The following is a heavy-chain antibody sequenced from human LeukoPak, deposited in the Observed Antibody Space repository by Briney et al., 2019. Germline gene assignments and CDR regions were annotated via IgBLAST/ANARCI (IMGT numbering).Heavy chain of an antibody. J-gene: IGHJ4*02. CDR3: AKERRGYDWRVFDY. CDR2: ISYDGSNK. Sequence: GGSLRLSCAASGFTFSSYGMHWVRQAPGKGLEWVAVISYDGSNKYYAGSVKGRFTISRDNSKNTLYLQMNSLRAEDTAVYYCAKERRGYDWRVFDYWGQGTLVTVSS. V-gene: IGHV3-30*18. D-gene: IGHD5-12*01. CDR1: GFTFSSYG.